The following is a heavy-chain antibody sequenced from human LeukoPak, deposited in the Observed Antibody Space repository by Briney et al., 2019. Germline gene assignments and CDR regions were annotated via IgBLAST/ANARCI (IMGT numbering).Heavy chain of an antibody. CDR2: IYSSGST. CDR3: ARGGKATVVTV. V-gene: IGHV4-4*07. D-gene: IGHD4-23*01. CDR1: GGPFSSYY. Sequence: AETLSLTCTVSGGPFSSYYWSWIRQPAGKGLEWIGRIYSSGSTNYNPSPKSRVTMSVDTSKNQFSLKLSSVTAADTAVYYCARGGKATVVTVWGQGTLVTVSS. J-gene: IGHJ4*02.